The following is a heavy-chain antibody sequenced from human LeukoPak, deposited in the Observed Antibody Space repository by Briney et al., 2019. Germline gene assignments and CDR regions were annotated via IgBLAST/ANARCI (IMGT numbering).Heavy chain of an antibody. CDR2: VSAGSTGI. CDR1: GFNFGIYS. V-gene: IGHV3-48*04. J-gene: IGHJ4*02. D-gene: IGHD3-16*01. Sequence: PGGSLRLSCAGSGFNFGIYSMDWVRQAPGKGLEWVAYVSAGSTGIFYAASVKGRFSISRDNAQKSLYLQMNSLRAEDTAIYYCVREKGGFGFALWGRGTLVTVSS. CDR3: VREKGGFGFAL.